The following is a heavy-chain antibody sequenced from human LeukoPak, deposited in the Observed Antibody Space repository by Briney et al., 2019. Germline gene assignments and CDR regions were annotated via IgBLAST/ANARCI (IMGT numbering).Heavy chain of an antibody. CDR3: AKSRVAVAAPRNWFDP. Sequence: GGSLRLSCAASGFTFSSYAMSWVRQAPGKGLEWVSTISGSGLSTYYADSVKGRFTISRDNSNNTLYLQMNSLRVEDTAVYYCAKSRVAVAAPRNWFDPWGQGSLVTVSS. D-gene: IGHD6-19*01. J-gene: IGHJ5*02. V-gene: IGHV3-23*01. CDR2: ISGSGLST. CDR1: GFTFSSYA.